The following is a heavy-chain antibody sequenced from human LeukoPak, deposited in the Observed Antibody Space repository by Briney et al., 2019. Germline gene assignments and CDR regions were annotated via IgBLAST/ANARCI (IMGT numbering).Heavy chain of an antibody. V-gene: IGHV4-34*01. D-gene: IGHD6-13*01. CDR2: INHSGST. CDR3: ARRLYSSSWYGSWFDP. CDR1: GGSFSGYY. J-gene: IGHJ5*02. Sequence: SETLSLTCAVYGGSFSGYYWSWIRQPPGKGLEWIGEINHSGSTNYNPSLKSRVTISVDTSKNQFSLKLSSVTAADTAVYYCARRLYSSSWYGSWFDPWGQGTLVTVSS.